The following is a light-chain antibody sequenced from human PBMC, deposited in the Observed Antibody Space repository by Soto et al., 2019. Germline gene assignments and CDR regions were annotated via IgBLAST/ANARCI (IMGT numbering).Light chain of an antibody. CDR1: QSVSIY. J-gene: IGKJ1*01. V-gene: IGKV3-15*01. CDR3: QQYNNWHPGT. Sequence: EIALTQAPSTLSASPGEKDTLSCRASQSVSIYLAWYQQKPGQAPRLLLYDEFTRANGIPARFSGTGSGTEFIPPISSMQSEDFAAYYCQQYNNWHPGTFGQGTKVDI. CDR2: DEF.